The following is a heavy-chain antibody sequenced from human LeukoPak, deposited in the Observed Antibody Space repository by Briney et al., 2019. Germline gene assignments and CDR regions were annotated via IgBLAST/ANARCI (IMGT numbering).Heavy chain of an antibody. CDR2: IYYSGST. CDR3: ARAPLGLGVFDY. D-gene: IGHD3-10*01. J-gene: IGHJ4*02. Sequence: SETLSLTCTVSGGSISSYYWSWIRQPPGKGLEWIGYIYYSGSTNYNPSLKSRVTISVDTSKNQFSLKLNSVTAADTAVYYCARAPLGLGVFDYWGQGTLVTVSS. CDR1: GGSISSYY. V-gene: IGHV4-59*01.